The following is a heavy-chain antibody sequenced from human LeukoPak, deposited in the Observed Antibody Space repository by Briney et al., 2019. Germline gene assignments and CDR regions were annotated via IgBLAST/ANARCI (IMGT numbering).Heavy chain of an antibody. CDR3: ARAPRTIAGASETDY. Sequence: ASVKVSCKASGYTFTGYYMHWVRQAPGQGLEWMGRINPNSGGTNYAQKFQGRVTMTRDTSISTAYMELSRLRSDDTAVYYCARAPRTIAGASETDYWGQGTLVTVSS. CDR2: INPNSGGT. J-gene: IGHJ4*02. D-gene: IGHD1-26*01. V-gene: IGHV1-2*06. CDR1: GYTFTGYY.